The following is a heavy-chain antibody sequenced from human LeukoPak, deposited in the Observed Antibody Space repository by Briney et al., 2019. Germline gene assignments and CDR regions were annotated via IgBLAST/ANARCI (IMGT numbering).Heavy chain of an antibody. V-gene: IGHV3-30*15. J-gene: IGHJ4*02. Sequence: GGSLRLSCAGFGFTFSNYAIHWVRQAPGKGLEWVAAISFDGSKSYYAESVKGRFSISRDNSRDKLYLQMSSLAVEDTAIYYCARSRIANDSSGYYFKFDYWGQGALVTVSS. CDR3: ARSRIANDSSGYYFKFDY. CDR1: GFTFSNYA. CDR2: ISFDGSKS. D-gene: IGHD3-22*01.